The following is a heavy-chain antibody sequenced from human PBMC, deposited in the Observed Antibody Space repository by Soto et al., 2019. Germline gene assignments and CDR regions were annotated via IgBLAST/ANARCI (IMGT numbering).Heavy chain of an antibody. Sequence: SLRVSFAASGFTFSGSAMRWVRQAPGQGLEWVSIISYDGSNKYNAYPVKGRFTISRDNSRNTLFLQMNSLIAEDTAVYYCVRDRSVSLWYYGYXWGQVTTVTVSX. V-gene: IGHV3-30-3*01. CDR3: VRDRSVSLWYYGYX. D-gene: IGHD4-17*01. CDR1: GFTFSGSA. CDR2: ISYDGSNK. J-gene: IGHJ4*02.